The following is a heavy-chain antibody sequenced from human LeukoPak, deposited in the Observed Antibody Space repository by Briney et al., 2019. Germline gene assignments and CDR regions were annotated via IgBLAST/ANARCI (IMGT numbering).Heavy chain of an antibody. CDR2: ISGSGGST. Sequence: PGGSLRFSCAASGFTFSSYAMSWVRQAPGKGLEWVSAISGSGGSTYYADSVKGRFTISRDNSKNALYLQMNSLRAEDTAVYYCAKDWHSSGWRYFDYWGQGTLVTVSS. V-gene: IGHV3-23*01. CDR1: GFTFSSYA. J-gene: IGHJ4*02. D-gene: IGHD6-19*01. CDR3: AKDWHSSGWRYFDY.